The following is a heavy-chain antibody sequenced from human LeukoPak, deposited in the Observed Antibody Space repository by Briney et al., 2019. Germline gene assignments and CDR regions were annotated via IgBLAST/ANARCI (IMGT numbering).Heavy chain of an antibody. CDR3: AKRGYSYGQFDY. D-gene: IGHD5-18*01. CDR1: GFTFSNAW. Sequence: GGSLRLSCVASGFTFSNAWMNWVRQAPGKGLEWVGRIKSKTDGGTADYAAPVKGRFTISRDDSKNTLYLQMNSLKTEDTAVYYCAKRGYSYGQFDYWGQGTLVTVSS. CDR2: IKSKTDGGTA. J-gene: IGHJ4*02. V-gene: IGHV3-15*07.